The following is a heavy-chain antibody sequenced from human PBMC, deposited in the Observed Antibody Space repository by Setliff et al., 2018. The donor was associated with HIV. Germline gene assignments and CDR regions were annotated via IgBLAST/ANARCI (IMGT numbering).Heavy chain of an antibody. CDR1: GGSFRGYY. J-gene: IGHJ4*02. Sequence: SETLSLTCAVYGGSFRGYYWSWIRQPAGKGLEWIGRIYTSGSTNYNPSLKSRVTMSVDTSKNQFSLKLSSVTAADTAVYYCASLPPLYDSSGYYFDYWGQGTLVTVSS. D-gene: IGHD3-22*01. V-gene: IGHV4-59*10. CDR3: ASLPPLYDSSGYYFDY. CDR2: IYTSGST.